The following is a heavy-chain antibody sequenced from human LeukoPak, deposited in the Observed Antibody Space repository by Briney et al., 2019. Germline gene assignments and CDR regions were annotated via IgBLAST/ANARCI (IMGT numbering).Heavy chain of an antibody. CDR3: VRRGSSSSFDY. V-gene: IGHV3-33*08. CDR2: IWSRGTTK. D-gene: IGHD6-6*01. Sequence: GGSLRLSCAASGFTFSDSDMHWVRQAPGKGLEWVALIWSRGTTKYYADSLKGRFTISRDNSNNTLYLQMNSLSAEDTAVYFCVRRGSSSSFDYWGQGTLVTVSS. CDR1: GFTFSDSD. J-gene: IGHJ4*02.